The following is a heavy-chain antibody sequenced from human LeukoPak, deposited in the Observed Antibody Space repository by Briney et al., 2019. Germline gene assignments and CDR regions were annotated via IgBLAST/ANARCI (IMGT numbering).Heavy chain of an antibody. Sequence: PSETPSLTCTVSGGSISSYYWNWIRQPPGKGLEWIGYISDSGDTNYNPSLKSRVTISVDTPKNQFSLRLSSVTAADTTVYYCATWVRVIYAFNIWGQGTMVTVSS. CDR2: ISDSGDT. J-gene: IGHJ3*02. V-gene: IGHV4-59*01. CDR3: ATWVRVIYAFNI. CDR1: GGSISSYY. D-gene: IGHD2-21*01.